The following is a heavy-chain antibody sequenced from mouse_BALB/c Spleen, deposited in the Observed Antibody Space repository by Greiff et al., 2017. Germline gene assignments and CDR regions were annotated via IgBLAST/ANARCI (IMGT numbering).Heavy chain of an antibody. V-gene: IGHV3-6*02. CDR3: ASEPGTNYFDY. CDR2: ISYDGSN. CDR1: GYSITSGYY. D-gene: IGHD3-3*01. Sequence: EVKLMESGPGLVKPSQSLSLTCSVTGYSITSGYYWNWIRQFPGNKLEWMGYISYDGSNNYNPSLKNRISITRDTSKNQFFLKLNSVTTEDTATYYCASEPGTNYFDYWGQGTTLTVSS. J-gene: IGHJ2*01.